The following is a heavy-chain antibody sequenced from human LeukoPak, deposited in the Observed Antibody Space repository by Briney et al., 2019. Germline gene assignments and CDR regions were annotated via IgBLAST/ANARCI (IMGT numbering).Heavy chain of an antibody. CDR2: IKQDGSEK. D-gene: IGHD3-10*01. CDR3: AREEYAYGHGGFDF. J-gene: IGHJ4*02. CDR1: GFTFSNYW. V-gene: IGHV3-7*01. Sequence: GGSLRLSCAASGFTFSNYWMSWVRQAPGKGLEWVANIKQDGSEKYYVDSVKGRFTISRDNAESSLYLQLNSLRAEDTAVYYCAREEYAYGHGGFDFWGQGSLVTVSS.